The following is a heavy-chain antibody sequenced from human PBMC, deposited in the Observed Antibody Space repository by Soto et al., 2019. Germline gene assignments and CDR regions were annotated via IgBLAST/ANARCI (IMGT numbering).Heavy chain of an antibody. V-gene: IGHV4-59*01. J-gene: IGHJ4*02. Sequence: PSATRSLTCTGSGGSISSYYWSWIRQPPGKGLEWIGYIYYSGSTNYNPSLKSRVTISVDTSKNQFSLKLSSVTAADTAVYYCARQSEYSYGPTYFDYWGQGTLVTVSS. D-gene: IGHD5-18*01. CDR1: GGSISSYY. CDR3: ARQSEYSYGPTYFDY. CDR2: IYYSGST.